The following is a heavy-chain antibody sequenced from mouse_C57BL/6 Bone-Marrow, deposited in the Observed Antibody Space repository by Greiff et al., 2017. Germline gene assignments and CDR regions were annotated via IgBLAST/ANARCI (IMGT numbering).Heavy chain of an antibody. Sequence: QVQLQQSGAELVRPGTSVKVSCKASGYAFTNYLIEWVKQRPGQGLEWIGVINPGSGGTNYNEKFKGKATLTADKSSRTASMQLSSLTSEDSAVYFCARSKNCDSWFAYWGQGTLVTVSA. V-gene: IGHV1-54*01. CDR3: ARSKNCDSWFAY. D-gene: IGHD4-1*01. CDR1: GYAFTNYL. CDR2: INPGSGGT. J-gene: IGHJ3*01.